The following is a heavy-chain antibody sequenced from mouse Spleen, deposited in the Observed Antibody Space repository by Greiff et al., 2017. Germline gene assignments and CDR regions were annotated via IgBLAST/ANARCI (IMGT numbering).Heavy chain of an antibody. V-gene: IGHV1-50*01. Sequence: VQLQQPGAELVKPGASVKLSCKASGYTFTSYWMQWVKQRPGQGLEWIGEIDPSDSYTNYNQKFKGKATLTVDTSSSTAYMQLSSLTSEDSAVYYCARSKDGGFAYWGQGTLVTVSA. J-gene: IGHJ3*01. CDR1: GYTFTSYW. CDR3: ARSKDGGFAY. CDR2: IDPSDSYT. D-gene: IGHD1-1*02.